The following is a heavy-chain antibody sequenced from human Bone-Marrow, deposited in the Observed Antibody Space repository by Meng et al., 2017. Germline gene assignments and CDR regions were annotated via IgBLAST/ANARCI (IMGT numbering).Heavy chain of an antibody. V-gene: IGHV1-46*01. J-gene: IGHJ4*02. CDR2: INPSGGST. Sequence: ASVKVSCKASGYTFTSYYMHWVRQAPGQGLEWMGIINPSGGSTSYAQKFQGRVTMTRDTSTSTVYMELSSLRSADTAVYYCNLRRHSSSAYYYFDYWGQGTLVTVSS. D-gene: IGHD6-6*01. CDR3: NLRRHSSSAYYYFDY. CDR1: GYTFTSYY.